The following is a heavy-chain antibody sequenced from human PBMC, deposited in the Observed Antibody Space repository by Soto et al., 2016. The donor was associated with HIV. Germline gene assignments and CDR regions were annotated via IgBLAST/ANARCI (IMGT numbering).Heavy chain of an antibody. V-gene: IGHV4-34*02. CDR1: DGSFDSSF. CDR3: ARRVAVIGYFDY. D-gene: IGHD3-22*01. J-gene: IGHJ4*02. CDR2: INPSGRT. Sequence: QMQLLQWGAGLLKPSETLSLTCGVSDGSFDSSFWTWIRQSPGKGLEWIGEINPSGRTNYNPSFKTRGTISVDTSQKQFSLTLTSVTAADTAVYFCARRVAVIGYFDYWGQGTLVTVSS.